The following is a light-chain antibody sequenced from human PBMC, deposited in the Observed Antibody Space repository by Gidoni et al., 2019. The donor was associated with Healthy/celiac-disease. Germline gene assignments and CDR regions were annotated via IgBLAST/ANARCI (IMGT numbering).Light chain of an antibody. J-gene: IGKJ3*01. V-gene: IGKV3-11*01. Sequence: IVLTQSPATLSLSPGERATLSCRASQSVSSYLAWYQQKPGQAHRLLIYEASNRATGLPARFSGSGSGTDFTLTISSLEPEDFAVYYCQQRSNWFTFGPGTKVDIK. CDR3: QQRSNWFT. CDR2: EAS. CDR1: QSVSSY.